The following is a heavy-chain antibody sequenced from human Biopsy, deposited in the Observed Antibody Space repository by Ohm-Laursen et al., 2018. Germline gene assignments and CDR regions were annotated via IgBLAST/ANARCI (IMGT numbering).Heavy chain of an antibody. CDR3: ATKLTGYFHH. D-gene: IGHD3-9*01. CDR1: GGTFSNYG. Sequence: SSVKVSCKTPGGTFSNYGVNWVRQAPGQGLEWLGGNIPILGTGNYAQKFQDRVTVAADTSTSTATMELRSLRSDDTAVYYCATKLTGYFHHWGQGTLVVVSS. J-gene: IGHJ1*01. V-gene: IGHV1-69*06. CDR2: NIPILGTG.